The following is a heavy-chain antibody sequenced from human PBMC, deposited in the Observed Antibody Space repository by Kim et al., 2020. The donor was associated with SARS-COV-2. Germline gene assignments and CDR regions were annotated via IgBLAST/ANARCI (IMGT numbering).Heavy chain of an antibody. Sequence: GGSLRLSCAASGFSFCSYWMSWVRQAPGKGLEWVANMKEDGGESYYVDSVKGRFTISRDNAKNSLYLQMGSLRVEDTAVYYCARDDGNRVVDYWGQGTLVTVSS. CDR2: MKEDGGES. CDR1: GFSFCSYW. J-gene: IGHJ4*02. V-gene: IGHV3-7*01. CDR3: ARDDGNRVVDY. D-gene: IGHD2-15*01.